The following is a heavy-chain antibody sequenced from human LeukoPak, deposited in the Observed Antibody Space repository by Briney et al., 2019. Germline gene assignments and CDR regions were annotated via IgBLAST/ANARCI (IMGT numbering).Heavy chain of an antibody. Sequence: SETLSLTCGVSNYSISSGYYWGWSRQSPGEGREGIGRIFREGNTYYNPSLKSRVPISVDRSKNQFSLKLASVTAADTAVYYCARQVGDTLRYFHHWGQGTLVLVSS. CDR1: NYSISSGYY. J-gene: IGHJ1*01. CDR3: ARQVGDTLRYFHH. D-gene: IGHD1-26*01. V-gene: IGHV4-38-2*01. CDR2: IFREGNT.